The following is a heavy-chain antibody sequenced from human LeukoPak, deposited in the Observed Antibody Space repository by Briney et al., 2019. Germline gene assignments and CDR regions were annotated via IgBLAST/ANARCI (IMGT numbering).Heavy chain of an antibody. CDR2: IGPSNSTI. D-gene: IGHD6-19*01. CDR1: GFTFSSHS. J-gene: IGHJ3*02. CDR3: AKARDSSGPDDAFDI. Sequence: GGSLRLSCEASGFTFSSHSLNWVRLAPGKGLEWLSYIGPSNSTIYYADSVKGRFTISRDNSKNTLYLQMNSLRAEDTAVYYCAKARDSSGPDDAFDIWGQGTMVTVSS. V-gene: IGHV3-48*01.